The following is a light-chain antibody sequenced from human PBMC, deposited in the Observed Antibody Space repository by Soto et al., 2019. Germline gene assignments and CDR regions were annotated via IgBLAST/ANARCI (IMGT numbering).Light chain of an antibody. Sequence: QSALTQPASVSGSPGQSITISCTGTSSDVGSYNLVSWYQQHPGKAPKLMIYEDIKRPSGVSNRFSGSKSGNTASLTISGLQAEDEADYYCCSYAGSSTVFGGGTQLTVL. CDR2: EDI. CDR3: CSYAGSSTV. CDR1: SSDVGSYNL. J-gene: IGLJ2*01. V-gene: IGLV2-23*01.